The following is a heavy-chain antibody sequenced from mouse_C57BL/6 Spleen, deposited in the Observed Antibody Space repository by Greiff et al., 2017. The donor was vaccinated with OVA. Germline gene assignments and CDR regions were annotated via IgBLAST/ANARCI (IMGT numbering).Heavy chain of an antibody. CDR1: GYAFTNYL. J-gene: IGHJ2*01. Sequence: VQLQQSGAELVRPGTSVKVSCKASGYAFTNYLIEWVKQRPGQGLEWIGVLNPGSGGTNYNEKFKGKATLTADKSSSTAYMQLSSLTSEDSAVYFCARDRGGGYYFDYWGQGTTLTVSS. D-gene: IGHD1-1*02. CDR3: ARDRGGGYYFDY. V-gene: IGHV1-54*01. CDR2: LNPGSGGT.